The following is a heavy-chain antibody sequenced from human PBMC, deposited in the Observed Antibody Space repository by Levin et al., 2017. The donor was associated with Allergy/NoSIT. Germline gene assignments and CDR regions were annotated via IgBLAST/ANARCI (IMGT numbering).Heavy chain of an antibody. J-gene: IGHJ4*02. V-gene: IGHV4-38-2*02. D-gene: IGHD3-3*01. Sequence: SQTLSLTCTVSGSSFSGGFHWGWIRQPPGKGLELIGSIYHNGNTNYNPSLKSRVTISLDTSKTQFSLNLSSVTAADTAVYYCARAVGVVIPAAIDYWGQGNLVTVSS. CDR1: GSSFSGGFH. CDR3: ARAVGVVIPAAIDY. CDR2: IYHNGNT.